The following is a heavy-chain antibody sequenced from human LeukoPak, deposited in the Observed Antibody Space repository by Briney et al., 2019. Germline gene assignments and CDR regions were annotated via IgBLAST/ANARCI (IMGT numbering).Heavy chain of an antibody. CDR1: GFSLSSSS. CDR2: IYSDATPT. J-gene: IGHJ4*02. Sequence: LTGGSLRLSCAASGFSLSSSSMSWVRQAPGGGPDWVSDIYSDATPTYHADSVKGRFSISRDDSKNTLYLQMNSLRAEDTATYYCAKRLNHHYFQYWGQGVLVTVSP. CDR3: AKRLNHHYFQY. V-gene: IGHV3-23*03.